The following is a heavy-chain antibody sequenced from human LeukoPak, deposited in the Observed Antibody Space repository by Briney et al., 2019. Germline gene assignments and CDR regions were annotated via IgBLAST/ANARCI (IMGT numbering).Heavy chain of an antibody. CDR1: GGSISSYY. D-gene: IGHD6-25*01. CDR3: ARDGSGWQFDY. J-gene: IGHJ4*02. V-gene: IGHV4-59*01. CDR2: IYYSGST. Sequence: SETLSLTCTVSGGSISSYYWSWIRQPPGRGLEWIGYIYYSGSTNYNPSLKSRVTISVDTSKNQFSLKLSSVTAADTAVYYCARDGSGWQFDYWGQGTLVTVSS.